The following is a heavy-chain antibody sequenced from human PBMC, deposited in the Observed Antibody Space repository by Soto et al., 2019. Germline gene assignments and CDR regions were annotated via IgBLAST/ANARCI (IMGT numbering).Heavy chain of an antibody. CDR3: ARAGYCSGGTCFHGNCDY. D-gene: IGHD2-15*01. V-gene: IGHV1-46*01. CDR1: GYTFTTYY. J-gene: IGHJ4*02. CDR2: INPNGGST. Sequence: QVQLVQSGAEVKRPGASVKVSCKASGYTFTTYYMHWVRQAPGQGLEWLGIINPNGGSTTYAQKCQGRVTMTRDTCTSTVYLELSSLRSEDTAVYYCARAGYCSGGTCFHGNCDYWGQGTLVTVSA.